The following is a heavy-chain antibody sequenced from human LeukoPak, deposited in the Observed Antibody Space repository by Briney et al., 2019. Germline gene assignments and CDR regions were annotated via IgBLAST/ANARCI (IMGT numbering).Heavy chain of an antibody. J-gene: IGHJ4*02. V-gene: IGHV3-7*01. CDR3: ARDGGSGWNPNLDY. D-gene: IGHD6-19*01. CDR1: GFIFSDYW. Sequence: GGSLRLSCAASGFIFSDYWMSWVRQAPGKGLEWVAIIKQDGSEKYYVDSVKGRFTISRDNAKNSLYLQMNSPRVEDTAVYYCARDGGSGWNPNLDYWGQGTLVTVSS. CDR2: IKQDGSEK.